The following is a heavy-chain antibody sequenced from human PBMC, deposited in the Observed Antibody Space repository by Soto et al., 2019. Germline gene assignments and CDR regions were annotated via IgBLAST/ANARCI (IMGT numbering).Heavy chain of an antibody. CDR1: GGSISSYY. Sequence: SETLSLTCTVSGGSISSYYWSWIRQPPGKGLEWIGYIYYSGSTNYNPSLKSRVTISVDTSKNQFSLKLSSVTAADTAVYYCARATVFQRTWYGMDVWGQGTTVTVPS. D-gene: IGHD4-4*01. J-gene: IGHJ6*02. CDR2: IYYSGST. CDR3: ARATVFQRTWYGMDV. V-gene: IGHV4-59*01.